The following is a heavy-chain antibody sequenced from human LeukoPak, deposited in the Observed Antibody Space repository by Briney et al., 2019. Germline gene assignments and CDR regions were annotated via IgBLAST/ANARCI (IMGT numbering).Heavy chain of an antibody. CDR2: IYYSGST. D-gene: IGHD2-2*01. J-gene: IGHJ4*02. CDR3: ARLVVVVPAAIPDY. Sequence: PSQTLSLTCTVSGGSISSGGYYWSWIRQHPGKGLEWTGYIYYSGSTYYNPSLKSRVTISVDTSKNQFSLKLSSVTAADTAVYYCARLVVVVPAAIPDYWGQGTLVTVSS. CDR1: GGSISSGGYY. V-gene: IGHV4-31*03.